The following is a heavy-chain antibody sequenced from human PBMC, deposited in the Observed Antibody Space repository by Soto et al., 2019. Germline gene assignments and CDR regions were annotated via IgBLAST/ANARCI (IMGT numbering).Heavy chain of an antibody. CDR1: GFTFDDYA. Sequence: EVQLVESGGGLVQPGGSLRLSCAASGFTFDDYAIHWVRQAPGKGLEWVSGISWNGAATGYMNSVKGRFSISRDNTKNTLYLQMNSLRSEDTAVYYCANLPLYGSGFDCWGQGTLVTVPS. CDR3: ANLPLYGSGFDC. V-gene: IGHV3-9*01. CDR2: ISWNGAAT. J-gene: IGHJ4*02. D-gene: IGHD3-10*01.